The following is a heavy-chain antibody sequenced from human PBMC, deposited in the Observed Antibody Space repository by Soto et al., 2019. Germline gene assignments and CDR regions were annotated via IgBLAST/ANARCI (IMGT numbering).Heavy chain of an antibody. D-gene: IGHD5-12*01. CDR1: GGSISSGGYY. CDR2: IYYSGST. Sequence: QVQLQESGPGLVKPSQTLSLTCTVSGGSISSGGYYWSWIRQHPGKGLEWIGYIYYSGSTYYNPSLKSRVTIAVGTSKNQFSLKLSSVTAADTAVYYCARDIVASRPGAFDIWGQGTMVTVSS. CDR3: ARDIVASRPGAFDI. J-gene: IGHJ3*02. V-gene: IGHV4-31*03.